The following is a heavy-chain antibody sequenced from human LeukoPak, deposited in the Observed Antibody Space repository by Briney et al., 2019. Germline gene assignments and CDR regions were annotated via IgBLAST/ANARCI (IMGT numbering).Heavy chain of an antibody. J-gene: IGHJ4*02. CDR3: AKAGGDGDQSGYSDY. D-gene: IGHD3-3*01. V-gene: IGHV3-9*01. CDR1: GLTFDEYS. CDR2: VSLNGGNI. Sequence: GGSLSLFCALSGLTFDEYSMRWVRQPARKGLEWVSGVSLNGGNIGHAACVKGPLTISRDHAKNSLYQQTNSLSGEGPGLYYCAKAGGDGDQSGYSDYWGQGTLVTVSS.